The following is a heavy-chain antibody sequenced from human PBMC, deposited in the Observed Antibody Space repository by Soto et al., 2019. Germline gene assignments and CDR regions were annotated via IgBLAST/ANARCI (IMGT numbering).Heavy chain of an antibody. D-gene: IGHD3-10*01. CDR2: MNPGSGDT. J-gene: IGHJ5*02. Sequence: ASVKVSCKASGYTFTNNDVTWVRQATGQGLEWMGWMNPGSGDTGYAQKFQGRVTMTRNISIATAYMELSSLRSEDTAIYYCARMATYGSLNWFDPWGQGTLVTVSS. CDR1: GYTFTNND. CDR3: ARMATYGSLNWFDP. V-gene: IGHV1-8*01.